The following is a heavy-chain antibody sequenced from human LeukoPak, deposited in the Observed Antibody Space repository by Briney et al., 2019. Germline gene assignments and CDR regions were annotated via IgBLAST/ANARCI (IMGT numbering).Heavy chain of an antibody. Sequence: PGRSLRLSCAASGFTFSSYAMHWVRQAPGKGLEWVAFISYDGTKYYADSVKGRFTISRDNSKNTLYLQMNSLRAEDTAVYYCARAGSFIAAAGIDYWGQGTLVTVSS. J-gene: IGHJ4*02. D-gene: IGHD6-13*01. V-gene: IGHV3-30*04. CDR1: GFTFSSYA. CDR2: ISYDGTK. CDR3: ARAGSFIAAAGIDY.